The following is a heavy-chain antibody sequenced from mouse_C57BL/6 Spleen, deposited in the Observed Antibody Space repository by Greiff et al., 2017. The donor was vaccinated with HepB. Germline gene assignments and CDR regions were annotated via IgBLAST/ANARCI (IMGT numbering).Heavy chain of an antibody. CDR2: ISGGGGNT. Sequence: EVKLVESGGGLVKPGGSLKLSCAASGFTFSSYTMSWVRQTPEKRLEWVATISGGGGNTYYPDSVKGRFTISRDNAKNTLYLQMSSLRSEDTALYYCAREGSSWDYWGQGTTLTVSS. CDR3: AREGSSWDY. V-gene: IGHV5-9*01. CDR1: GFTFSSYT. J-gene: IGHJ2*01.